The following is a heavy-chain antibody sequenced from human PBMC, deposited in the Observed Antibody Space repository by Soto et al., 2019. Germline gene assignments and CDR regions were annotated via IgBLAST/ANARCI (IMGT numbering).Heavy chain of an antibody. D-gene: IGHD6-13*01. CDR1: GFTFSSYS. V-gene: IGHV3-21*01. J-gene: IGHJ4*02. CDR2: ISSSSSYI. Sequence: GGSLRLSCAASGFTFSSYSMNWVRQAPGKGLEWVSSISSSSSYIYYADSVKGRFTISRDNAKNSLYLQMNSLRAEDTAVYYCARGEPNWKRDIAAAGIDYWGQGTLVTVSS. CDR3: ARGEPNWKRDIAAAGIDY.